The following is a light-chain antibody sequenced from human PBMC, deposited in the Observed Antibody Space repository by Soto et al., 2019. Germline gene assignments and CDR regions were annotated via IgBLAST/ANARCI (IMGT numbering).Light chain of an antibody. CDR2: GAS. J-gene: IGKJ4*01. V-gene: IGKV3D-7*01. CDR3: QQDYNLPLT. CDR1: QSVSSSY. Sequence: PGERVTLSCRASQSVSSSYLTWYQQKPGQAPRLLIYGASTRATGIPPRFSGSGSGTDFTLTISSLQPEDFAVYYCQQDYNLPLTFGGGTKVEIK.